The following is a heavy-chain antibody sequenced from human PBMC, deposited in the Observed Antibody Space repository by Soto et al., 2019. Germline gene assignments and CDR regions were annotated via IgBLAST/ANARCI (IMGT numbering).Heavy chain of an antibody. CDR3: ARAVSSSWYGDAFDI. V-gene: IGHV3-21*01. CDR1: GFTFSSYS. Sequence: PGGSLRLSCAASGFTFSSYSMNWVRQAPGKGLEWVSSISSSSSYIYYADSVKGRFTISRDNAKNSLYLQMNSLRAEDTAVYYCARAVSSSWYGDAFDIWGQGTMVTVSS. CDR2: ISSSSSYI. J-gene: IGHJ3*02. D-gene: IGHD6-13*01.